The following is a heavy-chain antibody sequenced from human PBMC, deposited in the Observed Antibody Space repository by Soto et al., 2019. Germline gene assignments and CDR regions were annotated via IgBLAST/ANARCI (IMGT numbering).Heavy chain of an antibody. CDR3: ARTAAAGKYYYGVDV. CDR1: GFTFTSSA. Sequence: SVKVSCKASGFTFTSSAMQWVRQARGQRLEWIGWNVVGSGNTNYAQKFQERVTITRDMSTSTAYMELSSLRSEDTAMYYCARTAAAGKYYYGVDVWGQGTTVTVSS. J-gene: IGHJ6*02. V-gene: IGHV1-58*02. D-gene: IGHD6-13*01. CDR2: NVVGSGNT.